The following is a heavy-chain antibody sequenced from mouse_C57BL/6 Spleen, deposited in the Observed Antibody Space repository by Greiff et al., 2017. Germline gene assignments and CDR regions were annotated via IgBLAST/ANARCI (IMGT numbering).Heavy chain of an antibody. CDR3: ARSLPPFAY. J-gene: IGHJ3*01. Sequence: VQRVESGPELVKPGASVKISCKASGYAFSSSWMNWVKQRPGKGLEWIGRIYPGDGDTNYNGKFKGKATLTADKSSSTAYMQLSSLTSEDSAVYFCARSLPPFAYWGQGTLVTVSA. V-gene: IGHV1-82*01. CDR2: IYPGDGDT. CDR1: GYAFSSSW.